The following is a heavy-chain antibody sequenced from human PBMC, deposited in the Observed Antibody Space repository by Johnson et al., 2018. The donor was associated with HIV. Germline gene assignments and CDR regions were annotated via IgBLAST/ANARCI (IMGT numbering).Heavy chain of an antibody. CDR3: AKDLRRWERLRNAFDV. V-gene: IGHV3-23*04. J-gene: IGHJ3*01. CDR2: ISGSGCST. CDR1: GFTFSSYA. D-gene: IGHD1-26*01. Sequence: VQLVESGGGVVQPGRSLRLSCAASGFTFSSYAMSWVRQAPGKGLEWVSAISGSGCSTYYADSVKGRFTISRDNSKNTLYLQMNSLRAEDTAVYYCAKDLRRWERLRNAFDVWGQGTMVTVSS.